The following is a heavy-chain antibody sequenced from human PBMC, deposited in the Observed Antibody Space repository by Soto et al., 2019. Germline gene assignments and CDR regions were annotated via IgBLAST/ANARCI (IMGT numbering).Heavy chain of an antibody. CDR2: ISWNSGNI. V-gene: IGHV3-9*01. Sequence: EVQLVESGGGLVQPGRSLRLSCAASGFTFDDYAMHWVRQPPGKGLEWVSGISWNSGNIGYADSVKGRFTISRDNAKNSLYLQMKSLRAEDTASYYCTKSSSYTYNYYMDVWGKGTTVTVSS. CDR3: TKSSSYTYNYYMDV. CDR1: GFTFDDYA. D-gene: IGHD6-6*01. J-gene: IGHJ6*03.